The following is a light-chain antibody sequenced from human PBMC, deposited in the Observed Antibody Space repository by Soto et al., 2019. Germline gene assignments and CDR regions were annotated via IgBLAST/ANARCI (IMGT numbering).Light chain of an antibody. CDR3: LQRNMRVTT. CDR2: AAS. V-gene: IGKV1-9*01. CDR1: QGISSY. Sequence: DIQMTKSPCTLPGYVGDRVTITCRASQGISSYLAWYQQKPGKAPKLLSYAASTLQSGVPSTCSGSGSGTDFNITITSVQRVENACNRFLQRNMRVTTYVQGTRLEIK. J-gene: IGKJ5*01.